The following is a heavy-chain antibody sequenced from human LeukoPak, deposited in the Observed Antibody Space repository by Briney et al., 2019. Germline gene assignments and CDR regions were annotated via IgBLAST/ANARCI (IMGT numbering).Heavy chain of an antibody. CDR3: ATEGVAGFDY. Sequence: ASVKVSCKASGYTFSSYDINWVRQATGQGLEWMGLMNPNSGNTGYAQKFQGRVTMTEDTSTDTAYMELSSLRSEDTAVYYCATEGVAGFDYWGQGTLVTVSS. CDR2: MNPNSGNT. J-gene: IGHJ4*02. D-gene: IGHD6-19*01. V-gene: IGHV1-8*01. CDR1: GYTFSSYD.